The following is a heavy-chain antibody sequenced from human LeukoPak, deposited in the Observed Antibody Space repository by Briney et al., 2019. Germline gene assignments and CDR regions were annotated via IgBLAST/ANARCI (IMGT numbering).Heavy chain of an antibody. V-gene: IGHV3-21*01. CDR3: AKDLQGSYYYYYMDV. CDR2: ISSSSSYI. Sequence: GGSLRLSCAVSGFTFSSYSMNWVRQAPGKGLEWVSSISSSSSYIYYTNSVKGRFTISRDNAKNSLYLQMNSLRAEDTAVYYCAKDLQGSYYYYYMDVWGKGTTVTISS. J-gene: IGHJ6*03. CDR1: GFTFSSYS.